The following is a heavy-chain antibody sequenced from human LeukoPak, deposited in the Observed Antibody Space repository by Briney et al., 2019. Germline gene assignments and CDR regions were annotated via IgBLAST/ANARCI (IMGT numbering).Heavy chain of an antibody. CDR1: GGSISSYS. CDR3: ARHGGESIVAMILHAFDI. D-gene: IGHD5-12*01. V-gene: IGHV4-59*08. Sequence: PSETLSRTCIVSGGSISSYSWSWIRQPPGQGLEWIGSIYYSGSTNSNPSLKSRVTMSVDTSKNQFSLKLNAVTAADTAVYYCARHGGESIVAMILHAFDIWGQGTMVTVSS. J-gene: IGHJ3*02. CDR2: IYYSGST.